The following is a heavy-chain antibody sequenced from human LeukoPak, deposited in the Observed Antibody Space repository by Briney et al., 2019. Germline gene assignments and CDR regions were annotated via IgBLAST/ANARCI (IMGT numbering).Heavy chain of an antibody. CDR2: IYYSGST. V-gene: IGHV4-59*01. CDR1: GGSISSYY. J-gene: IGHJ6*03. CDR3: ARTTEGYAGGPGYSYYYYMDV. D-gene: IGHD5-12*01. Sequence: KSSETLSLTCTVSGGSISSYYWSWIRQPPGKGLEWIGYIYYSGSTHYNPSLKSRVTISVDTSKNQVSLKLRSVTAADTAVYYCARTTEGYAGGPGYSYYYYMDVWGKGTTVTISS.